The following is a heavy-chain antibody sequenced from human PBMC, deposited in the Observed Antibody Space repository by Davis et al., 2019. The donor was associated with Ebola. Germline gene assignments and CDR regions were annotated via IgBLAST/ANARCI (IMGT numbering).Heavy chain of an antibody. V-gene: IGHV3-23*01. D-gene: IGHD3-3*01. CDR2: ISGSGGST. J-gene: IGHJ5*02. CDR3: ARAYSIFGMITWFDP. CDR1: GFPFSSYT. Sequence: GESLKISCAASGFPFSSYTMNWVRQAPGKGLEWVSAISGSGGSTYYADSVKDRFTISRDTSKNTVDLQMSSLRADDTAVYFCARAYSIFGMITWFDPWGQGTRVTVSS.